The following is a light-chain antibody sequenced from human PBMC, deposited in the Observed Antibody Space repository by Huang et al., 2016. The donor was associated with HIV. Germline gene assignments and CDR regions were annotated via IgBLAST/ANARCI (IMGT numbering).Light chain of an antibody. CDR1: QRISSH. CDR3: QQTYSAPVT. CDR2: SST. V-gene: IGKV1-39*01. J-gene: IGKJ4*01. Sequence: DIQVTQSPSSLSASVGDRVTITCRTSQRISSHLSWYQQKIGKGPKILIYSSTVLQSGVPSRVTGSGSGTDFTLTINSLQPEDFATYYCQQTYSAPVTFGGGTRVEIK.